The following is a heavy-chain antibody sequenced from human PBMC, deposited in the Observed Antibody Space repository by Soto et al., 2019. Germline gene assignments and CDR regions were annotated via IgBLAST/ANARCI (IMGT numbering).Heavy chain of an antibody. Sequence: QVQLQESGPGLVKPSETLSLTCTLSGGSISNSFWGWIRQSPGKGLEWIGNILYSGTTNYNPSLKSRVPISLDTSKKQFSLNLTSMSAAATGVYFCARAIGLNYGRGTLDVWGQGTTVTVSS. J-gene: IGHJ6*02. CDR3: ARAIGLNYGRGTLDV. CDR1: GGSISNSF. CDR2: ILYSGTT. V-gene: IGHV4-59*01. D-gene: IGHD3-10*02.